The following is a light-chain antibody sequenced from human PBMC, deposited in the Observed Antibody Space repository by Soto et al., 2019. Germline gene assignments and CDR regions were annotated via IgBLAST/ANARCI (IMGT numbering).Light chain of an antibody. Sequence: DIQMTQSPSTLSASVGDRVTITCRASQNISPWLAWYQHKPGKAPRLLIYDASSLETGVTSRFSGSGSGTEFILIIGSLQPDDFATYYCQQYNDYPWTFGQGTKV. CDR1: QNISPW. CDR3: QQYNDYPWT. J-gene: IGKJ1*01. V-gene: IGKV1-5*01. CDR2: DAS.